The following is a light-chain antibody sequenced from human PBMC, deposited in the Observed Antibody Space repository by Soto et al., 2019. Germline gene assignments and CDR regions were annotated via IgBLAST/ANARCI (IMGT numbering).Light chain of an antibody. CDR2: EVT. CDR3: SSYTSSDTLI. V-gene: IGLV2-14*01. J-gene: IGLJ2*01. Sequence: QAVVTQPASVSGSPGQSITISCTGTSSDIGDYNYVSWFQQHPGKAPKLMISEVTNRPSGISNRFSGSKSGNTASLTISGLQAEDEADYYCSSYTSSDTLIFGGGTKVTVL. CDR1: SSDIGDYNY.